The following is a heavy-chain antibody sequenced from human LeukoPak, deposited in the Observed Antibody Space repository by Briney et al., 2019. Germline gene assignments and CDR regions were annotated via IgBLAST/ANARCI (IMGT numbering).Heavy chain of an antibody. Sequence: GGSLRLSCAASGFTFTTYSMNWVRQAPGKGLEWVSYISSSGNTMFDADSVKGRFAISRDNAKNSLYLQMNSLRDDDTAVYYCARGYWNGGNCYGEFWSDSWGQGTLVTVSS. J-gene: IGHJ5*01. CDR1: GFTFTTYS. CDR3: ARGYWNGGNCYGEFWSDS. CDR2: ISSSGNTM. D-gene: IGHD2-15*01. V-gene: IGHV3-48*02.